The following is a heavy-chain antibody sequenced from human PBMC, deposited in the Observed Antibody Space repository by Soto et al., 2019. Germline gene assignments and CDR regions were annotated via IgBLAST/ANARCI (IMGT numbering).Heavy chain of an antibody. D-gene: IGHD6-19*01. CDR1: GGSISSYY. J-gene: IGHJ4*02. Sequence: SETLSLTCTVSGGSISSYYWSWIRQPPGKGLEWIGYIYYSGSTNYNPSLKSRVTISVDTSKNQFSLKLSSVTAADTAVYYCARVAVAGTGVFFDYWGRGTLVTVSS. CDR2: IYYSGST. V-gene: IGHV4-59*01. CDR3: ARVAVAGTGVFFDY.